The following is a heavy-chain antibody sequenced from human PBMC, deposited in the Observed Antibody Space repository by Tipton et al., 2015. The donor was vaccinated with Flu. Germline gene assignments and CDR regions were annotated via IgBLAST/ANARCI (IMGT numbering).Heavy chain of an antibody. V-gene: IGHV4-38-2*01. D-gene: IGHD4-11*01. CDR2: IFHSGNA. CDR3: ARRDYSNYVSEPKNWFDP. CDR1: GFSIRSSNYC. Sequence: TLSFTCAVSGFSIRSSNYCWGWIRQPPGKGLEWIGNIFHSGNAYHNPSLKSRVTISVDTSKNQVSLKLSSVTAADTAVYYCARRDYSNYVSEPKNWFDPWGQGALVTVSS. J-gene: IGHJ5*02.